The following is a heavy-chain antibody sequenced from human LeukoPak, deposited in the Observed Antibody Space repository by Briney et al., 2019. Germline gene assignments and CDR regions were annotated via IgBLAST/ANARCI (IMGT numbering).Heavy chain of an antibody. Sequence: GGSLRLSCAASGFTFSSSWMIWVGQAPGKGLEGVANIKPDGSETYYVDSVKGRFTISRDNAKKSLYLQMNSLRAEDTAVYYCATSPYNWNDLAPDYWGQGNLVTVSS. V-gene: IGHV3-7*05. CDR1: GFTFSSSW. D-gene: IGHD1-20*01. CDR2: IKPDGSET. J-gene: IGHJ4*02. CDR3: ATSPYNWNDLAPDY.